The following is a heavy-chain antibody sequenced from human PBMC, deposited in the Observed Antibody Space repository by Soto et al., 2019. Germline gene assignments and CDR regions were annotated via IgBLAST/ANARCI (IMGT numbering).Heavy chain of an antibody. V-gene: IGHV3-7*01. CDR2: IKQDGSEK. CDR3: ARAYYDFLSGYYFDY. Sequence: EVQLVESGGGLVQPGGSLRLSCAASGFTFSSYWMSWVRQAPGKGLEWVANIKQDGSEKYYVDSVKGRFTISRDNAKNSLYLQMNSLRPEDTAVHYCARAYYDFLSGYYFDYWGQGTLVTVSS. J-gene: IGHJ4*02. D-gene: IGHD3-3*01. CDR1: GFTFSSYW.